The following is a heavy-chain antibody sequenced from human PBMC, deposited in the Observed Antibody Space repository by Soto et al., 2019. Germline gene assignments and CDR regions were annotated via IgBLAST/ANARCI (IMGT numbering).Heavy chain of an antibody. CDR3: AGDIVVVPAAIREFYYYGMDV. J-gene: IGHJ6*02. CDR1: GGTFSSYA. D-gene: IGHD2-2*02. V-gene: IGHV1-69*01. CDR2: IIPIFGTA. Sequence: QVQLVQSGAEVKKPGSSVKVSCKASGGTFSSYAISWVRQAPGQGLEWMGGIIPIFGTANYAQKFQGRVTITADESTSTAYMELRSLRSEDTAVYYCAGDIVVVPAAIREFYYYGMDVWGQGTTVTVSS.